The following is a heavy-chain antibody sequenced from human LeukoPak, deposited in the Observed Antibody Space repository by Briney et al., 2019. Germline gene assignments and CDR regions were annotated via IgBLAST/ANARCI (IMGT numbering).Heavy chain of an antibody. CDR2: IYYSGST. CDR1: GGSISSYY. CDR3: ARGILTGYYLGPHYYFDY. Sequence: SETLSLTCTVSGGSISSYYWSWIRQPPGKGLEWIGYIYYSGSTNYNPSLKSRVTISVDTSKNQFSLKLSSVTAADTAVYYCARGILTGYYLGPHYYFDYWGQGTLVTVSS. J-gene: IGHJ4*02. D-gene: IGHD3-9*01. V-gene: IGHV4-59*01.